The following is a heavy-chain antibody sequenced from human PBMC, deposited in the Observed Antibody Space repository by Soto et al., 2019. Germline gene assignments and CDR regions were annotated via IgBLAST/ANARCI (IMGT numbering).Heavy chain of an antibody. CDR1: GFTFTNYG. CDR2: ISYDGSDK. D-gene: IGHD6-19*01. CDR3: AKVVGRGTSGWYGPYYYYYMDV. V-gene: IGHV3-30*18. J-gene: IGHJ6*03. Sequence: GGSLRLSCAASGFTFTNYGMHWVRQAPGKGLEWVAAISYDGSDKYYADTVKGRFTISRDNSKNTLYLLINSLRGDDTAVYYCAKVVGRGTSGWYGPYYYYYMDVWGKGTTVTVSS.